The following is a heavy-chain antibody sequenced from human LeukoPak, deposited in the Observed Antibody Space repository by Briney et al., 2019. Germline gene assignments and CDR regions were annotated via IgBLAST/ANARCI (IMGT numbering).Heavy chain of an antibody. V-gene: IGHV3-30*18. J-gene: IGHJ4*02. CDR1: KFTFSHYG. Sequence: GGSLRLSCTASKFTFSHYGMQWVRQAPGKGLEWVAVISSDGSIKVYADSVKGRFTLSRDNSINTVDLQMNSLRAGDTAVYYCVKRDQSEGFGAYFYYWGQGTLVTGSS. CDR3: VKRDQSEGFGAYFYY. D-gene: IGHD3-3*01. CDR2: ISSDGSIK.